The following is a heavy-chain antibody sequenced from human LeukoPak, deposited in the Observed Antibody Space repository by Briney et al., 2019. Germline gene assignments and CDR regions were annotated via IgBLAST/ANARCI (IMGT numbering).Heavy chain of an antibody. CDR1: GFTFSSYS. J-gene: IGHJ6*03. Sequence: GGSLRLSCAASGFTFSSYSMNWVRQAPGKGLEWFSSISSSSSYIYYADSVKGRVTISRDNSKNTLYLQMNSLRAEDTAVYYCARDSTVMVRGVIIGSYYYMDVWSKGTTVTVSS. D-gene: IGHD3-10*01. V-gene: IGHV3-21*01. CDR3: ARDSTVMVRGVIIGSYYYMDV. CDR2: ISSSSSYI.